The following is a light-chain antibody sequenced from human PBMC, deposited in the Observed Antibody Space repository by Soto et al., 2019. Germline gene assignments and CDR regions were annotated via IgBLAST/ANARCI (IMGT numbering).Light chain of an antibody. CDR3: AAWDDSLNGLV. Sequence: QSVLTQPPSVSGTPGQRVTISCSGGTSNIGINAVTWYQQLPRTAPKLLIYSSDQRPSGVPDRFSGSKSGTSASLAISGLQSEDEAEYYCAAWDDSLNGLVFGGGTKLTVL. CDR1: TSNIGINA. J-gene: IGLJ2*01. V-gene: IGLV1-44*01. CDR2: SSD.